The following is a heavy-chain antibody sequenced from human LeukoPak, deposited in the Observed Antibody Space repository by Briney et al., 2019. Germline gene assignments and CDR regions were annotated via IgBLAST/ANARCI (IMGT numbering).Heavy chain of an antibody. CDR1: GYTFTAYY. V-gene: IGHV1-2*02. Sequence: ASVKVSCKASGYTFTAYYIHWVRQAPGQGLEWMGWINPNSGGSNYAQKFQGRVTLTRDTSISSAFMELNRLKSDDTAVYYCARDVGYYDSTGYFYFYFDYWGRGTLVTVPS. CDR3: ARDVGYYDSTGYFYFYFDY. J-gene: IGHJ4*02. D-gene: IGHD3-22*01. CDR2: INPNSGGS.